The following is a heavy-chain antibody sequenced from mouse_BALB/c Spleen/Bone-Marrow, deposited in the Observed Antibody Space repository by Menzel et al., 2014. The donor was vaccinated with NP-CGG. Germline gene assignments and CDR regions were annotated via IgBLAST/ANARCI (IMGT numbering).Heavy chain of an antibody. CDR2: IYPGSGST. Sequence: GSELVRPGASVKLSCKASGYTFTSYWMHWVKQRPGQGLEWIGNIYPGSGSTNYDETFKSKATLTVDTSSSTACMQLSSRRSEDSAVYYCTRSRVRRDHYYAMDYWGQGTSGTVSS. CDR3: TRSRVRRDHYYAMDY. V-gene: IGHV1S22*01. CDR1: GYTFTSYW. J-gene: IGHJ4*01. D-gene: IGHD2-14*01.